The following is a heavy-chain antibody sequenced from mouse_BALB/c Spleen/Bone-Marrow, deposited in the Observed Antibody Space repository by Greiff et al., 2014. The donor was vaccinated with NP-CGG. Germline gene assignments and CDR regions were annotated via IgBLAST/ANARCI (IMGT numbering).Heavy chain of an antibody. Sequence: LQESGAELVRPGSSVKISCKSSGYAFSTYWINWVKQRPGQGLEWIGQIYPGGGDTDFNGKFKGKATLTADRSSNTAYMEFSSLTSEDSAVYFCARGGISVDYWGQGTTLTVSS. CDR1: GYAFSTYW. CDR2: IYPGGGDT. J-gene: IGHJ2*01. V-gene: IGHV1-80*01. CDR3: ARGGISVDY.